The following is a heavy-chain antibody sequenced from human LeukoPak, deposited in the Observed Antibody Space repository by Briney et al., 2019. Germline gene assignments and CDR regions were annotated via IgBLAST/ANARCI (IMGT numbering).Heavy chain of an antibody. J-gene: IGHJ4*02. CDR1: GGSISSSSYY. CDR2: IYYSGST. Sequence: SETLSLTCTVSGGSISSSSYYWGWIRQPPGKGLEWIGSIYYSGSTYYNPSLKSRVTISVDMSKNQFSLKLSSVTAADTAVYYCAIHYYGSGSYYNWGQGTLVTVSS. V-gene: IGHV4-39*01. CDR3: AIHYYGSGSYYN. D-gene: IGHD3-10*01.